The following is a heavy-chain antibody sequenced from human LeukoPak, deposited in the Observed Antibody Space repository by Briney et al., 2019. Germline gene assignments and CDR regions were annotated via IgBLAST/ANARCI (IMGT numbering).Heavy chain of an antibody. CDR3: SRGGLLTRHSSGDACDI. CDR2: ISSSTAYI. CDR1: GFTYRSYT. J-gene: IGHJ3*02. Sequence: PGGSLRHSCAASGFTYRSYTMNWVGQAPGKGLEWVASISSSTAYIYYADSLRGRFTISRDNTKSSLYLQMSSLRADDTAVYYCSRGGLLTRHSSGDACDIWPQGTMVTVSS. V-gene: IGHV3-21*01. D-gene: IGHD3-9*01.